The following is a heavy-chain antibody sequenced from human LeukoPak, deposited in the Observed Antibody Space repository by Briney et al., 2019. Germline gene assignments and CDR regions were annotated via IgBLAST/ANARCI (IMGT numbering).Heavy chain of an antibody. Sequence: SETLSLTCTVSGGSIISHYWSWIRQPPGKGLEWIGYIYYSGSTNYNPSLKSRVTISVDTSKNQFSLKLSSVTAADTAVYYCARVMYGSGWPKGGFDPWGQGTLVTVSS. CDR2: IYYSGST. J-gene: IGHJ5*02. V-gene: IGHV4-59*11. CDR3: ARVMYGSGWPKGGFDP. D-gene: IGHD6-19*01. CDR1: GGSIISHY.